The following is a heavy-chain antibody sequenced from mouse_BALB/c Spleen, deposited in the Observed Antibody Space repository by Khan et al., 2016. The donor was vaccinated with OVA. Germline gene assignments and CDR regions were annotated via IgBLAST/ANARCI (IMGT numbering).Heavy chain of an antibody. V-gene: IGHV1-5*01. J-gene: IGHJ3*01. CDR3: TRAGYGAFAY. D-gene: IGHD1-1*01. CDR2: IFSGNSDT. Sequence: VQLQQSGTVLARPGSSVKMSCKASGYTFTSYWMHWVKQRPGQGLEWIGGIFSGNSDTSYNQKFKGKAKLTAVTSAITAYMELSSLTNEDSAVYSCTRAGYGAFAYWGQGTLVTVSA. CDR1: GYTFTSYW.